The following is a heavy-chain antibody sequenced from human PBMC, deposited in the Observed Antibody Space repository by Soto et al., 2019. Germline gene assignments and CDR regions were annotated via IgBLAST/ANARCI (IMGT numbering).Heavy chain of an antibody. CDR3: VRDRPRSQHYFDY. CDR1: GFIFSSDW. D-gene: IGHD6-6*01. Sequence: EVQLVESGGGLVQPGGSLRLSCAASGFIFSSDWMHWVRQAPGKGLVWISRIDMDGSSTSYADSVKGRFTISRDNAEETLVLQMTSLRAEDTAVYYCVRDRPRSQHYFDYRGQGVLVTVSS. V-gene: IGHV3-74*01. CDR2: IDMDGSST. J-gene: IGHJ4*02.